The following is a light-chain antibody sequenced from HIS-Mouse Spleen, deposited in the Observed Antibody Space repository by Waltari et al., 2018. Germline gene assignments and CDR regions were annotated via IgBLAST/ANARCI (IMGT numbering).Light chain of an antibody. J-gene: IGLJ2*01. Sequence: QSALTQPASVSGSPGQSITISCTGTSSDDASYKLVSWYQQHPGKAPKLMIYEGSKRPSGVSNRFSGSKSGNTASLTISGLQAEDEADYYCCSYAGSSPYVVFGGGTKLTVL. CDR2: EGS. CDR1: SSDDASYKL. CDR3: CSYAGSSPYVV. V-gene: IGLV2-23*01.